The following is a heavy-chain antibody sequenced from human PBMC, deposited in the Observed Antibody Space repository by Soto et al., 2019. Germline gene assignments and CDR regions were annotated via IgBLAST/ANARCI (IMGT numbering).Heavy chain of an antibody. D-gene: IGHD5-12*01. Sequence: GGSLGLSCTGSGFSFDDYAMHWVRQVPGKGLEWVAGINYNSDAMGYADSVKGRFTISRDNAKNSLYLQMNSLKHEDTALYYCAKTLYQGLRDDVFDMWGRGTMVIVSS. CDR2: INYNSDAM. J-gene: IGHJ3*02. CDR3: AKTLYQGLRDDVFDM. CDR1: GFSFDDYA. V-gene: IGHV3-9*01.